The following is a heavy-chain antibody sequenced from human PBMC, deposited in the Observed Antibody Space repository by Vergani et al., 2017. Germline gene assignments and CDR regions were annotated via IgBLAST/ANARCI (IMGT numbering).Heavy chain of an antibody. Sequence: QVQLVQSGAEMKKPGSSVKVSCKSSGGTFSSYTFIWLRLAPGQGLDWMGSIVPILDRKEYAQKFQGRVAITADTSTSTVYMGLSSLRSEDTAVDYCARDLVGSRVNSHYGMGVWGQGTTVTVSS. CDR1: GGTFSSYT. CDR2: IVPILDRK. D-gene: IGHD2-8*02. V-gene: IGHV1-69*08. CDR3: ARDLVGSRVNSHYGMGV. J-gene: IGHJ6*02.